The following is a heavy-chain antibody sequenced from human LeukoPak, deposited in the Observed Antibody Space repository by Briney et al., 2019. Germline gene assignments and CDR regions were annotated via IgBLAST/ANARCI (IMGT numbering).Heavy chain of an antibody. Sequence: GGSLRLSCAASGFTFSSYSMNWVRQAPGKGLEWVPDISVSGGNTYYADSVKGRFTISRDNSKNTLYLQMNSLRAEDTAIYYCAKLKNVAVAGTRGYFDYWGQGTLITVSS. CDR2: ISVSGGNT. V-gene: IGHV3-23*01. D-gene: IGHD6-19*01. CDR3: AKLKNVAVAGTRGYFDY. CDR1: GFTFSSYS. J-gene: IGHJ4*02.